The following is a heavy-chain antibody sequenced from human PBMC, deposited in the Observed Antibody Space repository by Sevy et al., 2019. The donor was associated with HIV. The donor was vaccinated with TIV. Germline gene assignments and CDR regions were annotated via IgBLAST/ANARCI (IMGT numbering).Heavy chain of an antibody. D-gene: IGHD2-2*01. J-gene: IGHJ6*02. CDR3: VRDCSSSTCLWGMDV. CDR2: IKKDGSEK. CDR1: GFTFSSYW. Sequence: GGSLRLSCAASGFTFSSYWMSWVRQAPGKGPEWVAHIKKDGSEKYHVDSVKGGFTISRDNAKNSLYLQMNSLRDEDTAGYYCVRDCSSSTCLWGMDVWGQGTTVTVSS. V-gene: IGHV3-7*03.